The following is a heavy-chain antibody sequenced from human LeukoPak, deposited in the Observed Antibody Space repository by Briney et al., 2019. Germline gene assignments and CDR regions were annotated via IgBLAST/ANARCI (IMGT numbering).Heavy chain of an antibody. J-gene: IGHJ5*02. V-gene: IGHV1-69*13. CDR3: ARERNDYGDYVSWFDP. Sequence: SVKVSCKASGGTFSSYAISWVRQAPGQGLEWMGGIIPIFGTANHAQKFQGRVTITADESTGTAYMELSSLRSEDTAVYYCARERNDYGDYVSWFDPWGQGTLVTVSS. D-gene: IGHD4-17*01. CDR1: GGTFSSYA. CDR2: IIPIFGTA.